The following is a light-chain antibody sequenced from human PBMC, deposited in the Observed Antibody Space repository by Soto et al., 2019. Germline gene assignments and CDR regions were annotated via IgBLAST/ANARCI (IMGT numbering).Light chain of an antibody. J-gene: IGLJ3*02. Sequence: QSALTQPASVSGSPGQSITISCTGTSSDVGGYNYVSWYQQHPAKAPKLMIYEVSNRPSGVSHHFSGSKSGNTASLTISGLQAEDEADYYCFSYTTSSTLVFGGGTKLTVL. CDR1: SSDVGGYNY. CDR2: EVS. CDR3: FSYTTSSTLV. V-gene: IGLV2-14*01.